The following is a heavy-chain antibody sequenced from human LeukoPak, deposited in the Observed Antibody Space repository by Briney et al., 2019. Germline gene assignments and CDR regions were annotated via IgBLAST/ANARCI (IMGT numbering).Heavy chain of an antibody. J-gene: IGHJ4*02. CDR2: INNGGGTT. D-gene: IGHD3-16*02. V-gene: IGHV3-23*01. CDR1: GFTFSIYA. CDR3: AKSVYDYVWGSYRLGYFDY. Sequence: GGSLRLSCAASGFTFSIYAMTWVRQAPGKGLEWVSAINNGGGTTYHADSVKGRFTISRDNSKNTLYLQMNSLRAEDTAVYYCAKSVYDYVWGSYRLGYFDYWGQGTLVTVSS.